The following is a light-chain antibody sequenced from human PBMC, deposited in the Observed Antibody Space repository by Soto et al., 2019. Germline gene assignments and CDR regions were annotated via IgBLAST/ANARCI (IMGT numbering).Light chain of an antibody. CDR3: SSYAGRTKV. V-gene: IGLV2-8*01. CDR2: EVN. Sequence: QSALTQPPSASGSPGQSVTISCTGTSSDIGAFHYVSWFQQHPGKAPKLIIYEVNDRPPGVPDRFSGSKSGNTASLTVSGLQTEDEADYYCSSYAGRTKVFGGGTKLTVL. J-gene: IGLJ3*02. CDR1: SSDIGAFHY.